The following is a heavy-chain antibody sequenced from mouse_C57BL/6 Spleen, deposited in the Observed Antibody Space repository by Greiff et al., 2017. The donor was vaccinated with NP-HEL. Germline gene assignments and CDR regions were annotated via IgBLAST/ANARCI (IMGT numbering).Heavy chain of an antibody. V-gene: IGHV1-81*01. J-gene: IGHJ1*03. CDR2: IYPRSGNT. Sequence: VQLQQSGAELVRPGASVKLSCKASGYTFTSYGISWVKQRPGQGLEWIGEIYPRSGNTYYNEKFKGKATLTADKSSSTAYMELRSLTSEDSAVFFGARWVYGSGYWYFDVWGTGTTVTVSS. D-gene: IGHD1-1*01. CDR1: GYTFTSYG. CDR3: ARWVYGSGYWYFDV.